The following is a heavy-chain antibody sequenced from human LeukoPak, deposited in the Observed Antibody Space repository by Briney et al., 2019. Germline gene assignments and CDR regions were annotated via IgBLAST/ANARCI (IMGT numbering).Heavy chain of an antibody. V-gene: IGHV3-74*01. CDR3: ASKLVVGATKSDYFDY. D-gene: IGHD1-26*01. Sequence: GGSLRLPCAASGFTFSSFWMHWFRQAPGKGLVCVSRINSDGSSAGYADSVKGRFTISRDNAKNTLYLQMNSLRAEDTAAYYCASKLVVGATKSDYFDYWGQGTLVTVSS. CDR2: INSDGSSA. J-gene: IGHJ4*02. CDR1: GFTFSSFW.